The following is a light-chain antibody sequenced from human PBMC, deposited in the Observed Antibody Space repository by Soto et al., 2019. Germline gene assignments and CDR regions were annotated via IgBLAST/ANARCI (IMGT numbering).Light chain of an antibody. CDR2: GAS. CDR1: QSLTNNY. V-gene: IGKV3-20*01. Sequence: EIVLTQSPGTLSLSPGERATLSCRASQSLTNNYFGWYQQKPGRSLRLLIDGASTRATGIPDRFSGSGSGTDFTFTISRLEPEDVAVYYCQQYEAVVTFGQGTKVEI. CDR3: QQYEAVVT. J-gene: IGKJ1*01.